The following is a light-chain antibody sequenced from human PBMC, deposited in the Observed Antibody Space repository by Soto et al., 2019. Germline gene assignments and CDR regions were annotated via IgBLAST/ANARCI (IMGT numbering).Light chain of an antibody. CDR3: QQNYAYPWT. CDR1: QSISAY. J-gene: IGKJ1*01. V-gene: IGKV1-39*01. Sequence: DIQMTQSPSSMSASVGDRVTITCRASQSISAYLNWYQQKPGKAPEVLIYAASRLQNGVPSRFSGRGSGTDFTLTISSLQPEDFASYFCQQNYAYPWTFGQGTKVDIK. CDR2: AAS.